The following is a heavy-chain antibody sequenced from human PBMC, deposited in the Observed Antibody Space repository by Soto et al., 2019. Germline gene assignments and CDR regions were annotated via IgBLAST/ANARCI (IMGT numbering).Heavy chain of an antibody. CDR1: GFSLSTSGMC. D-gene: IGHD3-22*01. CDR2: IDWDDDK. V-gene: IGHV2-70*01. Sequence: SCPTLVNPTQTLTLTCTFSGFSLSTSGMCVSWIRQPPGKALEWLALIDWDDDKYYSTSLKTRLTISKDTSKNQVVLTMTNMDPVDTATYYCARVIYYDSSGYYNWFDPWGQGTMVTVYS. J-gene: IGHJ5*02. CDR3: ARVIYYDSSGYYNWFDP.